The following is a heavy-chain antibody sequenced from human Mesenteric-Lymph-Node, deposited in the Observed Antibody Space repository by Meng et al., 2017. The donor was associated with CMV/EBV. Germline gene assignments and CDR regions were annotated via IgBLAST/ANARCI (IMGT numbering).Heavy chain of an antibody. V-gene: IGHV3-48*03. Sequence: GESLKISCAASGFTFSSYEMNWVRQAPGKGLEWVSYISASGGIIYYAASVKGRFTISRDNAKNSLYLQMNSLSAEDTAVYYCARYPTSAYRLVYFDYWGQGTLVTVSS. D-gene: IGHD2-2*01. CDR3: ARYPTSAYRLVYFDY. CDR1: GFTFSSYE. CDR2: ISASGGII. J-gene: IGHJ4*02.